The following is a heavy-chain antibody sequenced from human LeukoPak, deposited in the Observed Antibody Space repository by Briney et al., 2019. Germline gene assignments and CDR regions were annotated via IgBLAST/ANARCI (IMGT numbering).Heavy chain of an antibody. CDR2: ISSSSSYI. CDR1: GFTFSSYW. D-gene: IGHD3-10*01. Sequence: PGGSLKLSCTASGFTFSSYWMSWVRQAPGKGLEWVSSISSSSSYIYYADSVKGRFTISRDNAKNSLYLQMNSLRAEDTAVYYCSNVLPTYYYYGMDVWGQGTTVTVSS. V-gene: IGHV3-21*01. CDR3: SNVLPTYYYYGMDV. J-gene: IGHJ6*02.